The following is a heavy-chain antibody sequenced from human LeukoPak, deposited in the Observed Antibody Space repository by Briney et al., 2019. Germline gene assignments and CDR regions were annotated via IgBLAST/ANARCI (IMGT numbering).Heavy chain of an antibody. Sequence: GGSLRLSCAASGFTFSSYTMNWVRQAPGKGLEWVSSISGSSNYIYYADSVKGRFTISRDNSKNTLYLQMNSLRAEDTAVYYCAKSPSIAAAGTAFDYWGQGTLVTVSS. J-gene: IGHJ4*02. D-gene: IGHD6-13*01. CDR3: AKSPSIAAAGTAFDY. CDR1: GFTFSSYT. V-gene: IGHV3-21*04. CDR2: ISGSSNYI.